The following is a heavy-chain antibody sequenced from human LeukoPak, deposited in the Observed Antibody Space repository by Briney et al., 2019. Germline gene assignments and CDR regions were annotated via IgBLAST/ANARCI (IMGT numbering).Heavy chain of an antibody. Sequence: ASVKVSCKASGYTFTNYAMNWVRQAPGQGLEWMGRINTNTGNPTYAQGFTGRFVFSLDTSVSTAYLQISSLKAEDTAVYYCARDWGLPVRASTRAHFDYWGQGTLVTVSS. CDR1: GYTFTNYA. D-gene: IGHD3-16*01. CDR3: ARDWGLPVRASTRAHFDY. CDR2: INTNTGNP. V-gene: IGHV7-4-1*02. J-gene: IGHJ4*02.